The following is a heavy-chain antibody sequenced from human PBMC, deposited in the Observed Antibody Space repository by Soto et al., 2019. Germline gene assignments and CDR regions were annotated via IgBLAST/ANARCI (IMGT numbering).Heavy chain of an antibody. Sequence: GGSLRLSCAASGFTFSSYSMNWVRQAPGKGREWLSYISSSSSTIYYADSVKGRFTISGDNAKYSLYLQMNRLRDEDTAVYYCARARRDLYYFDYWGQGTLVTVSS. D-gene: IGHD2-21*02. CDR3: ARARRDLYYFDY. V-gene: IGHV3-48*02. J-gene: IGHJ4*02. CDR2: ISSSSSTI. CDR1: GFTFSSYS.